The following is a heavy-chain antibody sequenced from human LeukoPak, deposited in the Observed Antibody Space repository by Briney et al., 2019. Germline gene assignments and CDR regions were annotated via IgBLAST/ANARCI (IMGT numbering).Heavy chain of an antibody. Sequence: PGGSLRLSCAASGFTFDDYAMHWVRQAPGKGLEWVSGISWNSGSIGYADSVKGRFTISRDNAKNSLYLQMNSLRAEDTALYYCAKAWGGSWYGFDIWGQGTMVTVSS. V-gene: IGHV3-9*01. J-gene: IGHJ3*02. CDR3: AKAWGGSWYGFDI. D-gene: IGHD6-13*01. CDR2: ISWNSGSI. CDR1: GFTFDDYA.